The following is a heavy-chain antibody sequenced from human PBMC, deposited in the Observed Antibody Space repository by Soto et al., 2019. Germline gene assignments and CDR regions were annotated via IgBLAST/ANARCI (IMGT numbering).Heavy chain of an antibody. V-gene: IGHV3-49*04. CDR2: IRSKAYAGTA. CDR3: ARGDCRSTSCFIFDY. Sequence: SLRLSCSTSGFNFGDYALSWVRQAPGKGLEWVGFIRSKAYAGTAEYAASVKGRFSISRDDSKSIAYLQMDSLKTEDTAVYYCARGDCRSTSCFIFDYWGHGTLVTVSS. CDR1: GFNFGDYA. J-gene: IGHJ4*01. D-gene: IGHD2-15*01.